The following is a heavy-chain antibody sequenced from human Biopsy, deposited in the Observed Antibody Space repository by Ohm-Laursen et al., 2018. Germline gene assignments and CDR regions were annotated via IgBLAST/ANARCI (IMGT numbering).Heavy chain of an antibody. Sequence: LSLTCAASGFSFRDYNMNWIRQAPGKGLEWISHISSSGTTIYYGDVARGRFTISRDNDKNSLFLQMNSLRADDTAVYYCTGRYDIGAYGVDVWGQGTTVIVSS. D-gene: IGHD3-9*01. CDR2: ISSSGTTI. CDR1: GFSFRDYN. CDR3: TGRYDIGAYGVDV. V-gene: IGHV3-11*01. J-gene: IGHJ6*02.